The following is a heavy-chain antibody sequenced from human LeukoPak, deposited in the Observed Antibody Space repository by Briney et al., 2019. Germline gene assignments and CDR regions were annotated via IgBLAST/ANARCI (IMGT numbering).Heavy chain of an antibody. J-gene: IGHJ5*02. Sequence: SETLSLTCTVSGGSISSPNYYWAWVRQPPGKGQEWIGSISYSVSAHYYPSLKSRVAISIDTSKNQFSLKLSSVTAADTAVYYCVRHEHNPQFDPWGQGTLVTVSS. CDR2: ISYSVSA. V-gene: IGHV4-39*01. D-gene: IGHD1-14*01. CDR3: VRHEHNPQFDP. CDR1: GGSISSPNYY.